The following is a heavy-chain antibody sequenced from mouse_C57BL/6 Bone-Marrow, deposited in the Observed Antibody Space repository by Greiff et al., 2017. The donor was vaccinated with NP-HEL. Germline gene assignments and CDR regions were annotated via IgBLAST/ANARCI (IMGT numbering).Heavy chain of an antibody. V-gene: IGHV5-15*01. J-gene: IGHJ1*03. Sequence: EVQGVESGGGLVQPGGSLKLSCAASGFTFSDYGMAWVRQAPRKGPQWVAFISNLAYSIYYADTVTGRFTISSENAKNTLYLELSSLRSEDTAVYYCARHSWEGYFDVWGTGTTVTVSS. CDR1: GFTFSDYG. CDR3: ARHSWEGYFDV. CDR2: ISNLAYSI. D-gene: IGHD4-1*01.